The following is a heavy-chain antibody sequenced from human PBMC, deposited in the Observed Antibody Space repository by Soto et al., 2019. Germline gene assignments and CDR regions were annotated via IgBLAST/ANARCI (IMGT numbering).Heavy chain of an antibody. CDR1: GGSISSSSYY. J-gene: IGHJ6*02. CDR3: ARGFGALGSYYYYGMDV. D-gene: IGHD3-16*01. Sequence: PSETLSLTCTVSGGSISSSSYYWGWIRQPPGKGLEWIGSIYYSGSTYYNPSLKSRVTISVDTSKNQFSLKLSSVTTADTAVYYCARGFGALGSYYYYGMDVWGQGTTVTVSS. V-gene: IGHV4-39*01. CDR2: IYYSGST.